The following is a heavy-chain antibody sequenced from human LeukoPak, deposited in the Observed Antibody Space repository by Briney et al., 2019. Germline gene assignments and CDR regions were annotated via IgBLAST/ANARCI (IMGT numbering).Heavy chain of an antibody. V-gene: IGHV3-9*01. CDR2: ISWNSGSI. J-gene: IGHJ5*02. CDR3: AKGKLPGIAVAGPRGGVDP. D-gene: IGHD6-19*01. Sequence: GGSLRLSCAASGFTFDDYAMHWVRQAPGKGLEWVSGISWNSGSIGYADSVKGRFTISRDNAKNSLYLQMNSLRAEDTALYYCAKGKLPGIAVAGPRGGVDPWGQGTLVTVSS. CDR1: GFTFDDYA.